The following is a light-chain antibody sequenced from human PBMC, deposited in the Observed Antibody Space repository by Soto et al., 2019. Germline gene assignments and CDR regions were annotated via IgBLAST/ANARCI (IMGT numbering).Light chain of an antibody. CDR3: QQRSNLPIT. Sequence: EIVLTQSPGTLSLSQGERATLSCRASQSVSSSYLAWYQQKPGQAPRLLSYDASSRATGIPDRFSGSGSGTAFTLTISRLEPEAFAVYYCQQRSNLPITFGQGGLLEVK. V-gene: IGKV3D-20*02. CDR1: QSVSSSY. J-gene: IGKJ5*01. CDR2: DAS.